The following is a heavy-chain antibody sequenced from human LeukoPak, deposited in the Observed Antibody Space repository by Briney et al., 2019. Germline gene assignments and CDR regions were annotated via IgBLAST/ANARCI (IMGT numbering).Heavy chain of an antibody. J-gene: IGHJ6*02. CDR3: ARVRIAAAGTEYYYYYYGMDV. CDR2: ISAYNGNT. CDR1: GYTFTSYG. Sequence: ASVKVSCKASGYTFTSYGISWVRQAPGQGLEWMGWISAYNGNTNYAQKLQGRVAMTTDTSTSTAYMELRSLRSDDTAVYYCARVRIAAAGTEYYYYYYGMDVWGQGTTVTVSS. V-gene: IGHV1-18*01. D-gene: IGHD6-13*01.